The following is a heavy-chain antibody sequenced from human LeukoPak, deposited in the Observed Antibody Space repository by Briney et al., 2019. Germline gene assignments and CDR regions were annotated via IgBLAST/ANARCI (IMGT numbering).Heavy chain of an antibody. V-gene: IGHV1-2*02. D-gene: IGHD2-2*01. CDR1: GYTFTVYY. J-gene: IGHJ4*02. CDR2: INPNSGGT. CDR3: ARDRPDIVVVQAAMHLDY. Sequence: ASVKVSCKATGYTFTVYYMHWVRQAPGQGLEWMGWINPNSGGTNYAQKFQGRVTMTRDTSISTAYMELSRLRSDDTAVYYCARDRPDIVVVQAAMHLDYWGQRTLVTVSS.